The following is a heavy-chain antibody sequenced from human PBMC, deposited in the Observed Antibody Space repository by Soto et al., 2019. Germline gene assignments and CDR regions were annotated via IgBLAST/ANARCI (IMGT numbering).Heavy chain of an antibody. V-gene: IGHV1-69*13. CDR3: ASSTNNWNYLVLD. Sequence: AASVKVSCKSSGGTFSSYAISWVRQAPGQGLEWMGGIIPIFGTANYAQKFQGRVTITADESTSTAYMELSSLRSEDTAVYYCASSTNNWNYLVLDWGQGTMVTVSS. J-gene: IGHJ3*01. D-gene: IGHD1-7*01. CDR1: GGTFSSYA. CDR2: IIPIFGTA.